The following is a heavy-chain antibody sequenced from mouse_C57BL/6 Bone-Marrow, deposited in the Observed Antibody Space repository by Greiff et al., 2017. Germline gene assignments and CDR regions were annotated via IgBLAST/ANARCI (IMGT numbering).Heavy chain of an antibody. D-gene: IGHD1-1*01. CDR3: ARHDYGTWFAY. J-gene: IGHJ3*01. V-gene: IGHV5-4*01. Sequence: EVQVVESGGGLVKPGGSLKLSCAASGFTFSSYAMSWVRQTPEKRLEWVATISDGGSYTYYPDNVKGRFTISRDNAKNTLYLQMSSLKSEDTAMYYCARHDYGTWFAYWGQGTLVTVSA. CDR1: GFTFSSYA. CDR2: ISDGGSYT.